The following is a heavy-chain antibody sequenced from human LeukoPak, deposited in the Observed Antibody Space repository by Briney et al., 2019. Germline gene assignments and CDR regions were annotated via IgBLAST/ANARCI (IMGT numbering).Heavy chain of an antibody. J-gene: IGHJ4*02. CDR2: IIPILGIA. CDR1: GGTFSSYA. CDR3: ARDVDSYGSEYYFDY. Sequence: SVKVSCKASGGTFSSYAISWVRRAPGQGLEWMGRIIPILGIANYAQKFQGRVTITADKSTSTAYMELSSLRSEDTAVYYCARDVDSYGSEYYFDYWGQGTLVTVSS. D-gene: IGHD5-18*01. V-gene: IGHV1-69*04.